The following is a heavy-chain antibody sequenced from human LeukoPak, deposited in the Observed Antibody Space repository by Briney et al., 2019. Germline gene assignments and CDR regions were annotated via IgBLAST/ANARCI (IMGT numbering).Heavy chain of an antibody. CDR1: GYTFTSYG. V-gene: IGHV1-18*01. CDR2: ISAYNGNT. Sequence: GASVKVSCKASGYTFTSYGISWVRQAPGQGLEWMGWISAYNGNTNYAQKFQGRVTITADKSTSTAYMELSSLRSEDTAVYYCARVREMATIGRAFDIWGQGTMVTVSS. D-gene: IGHD5-24*01. CDR3: ARVREMATIGRAFDI. J-gene: IGHJ3*02.